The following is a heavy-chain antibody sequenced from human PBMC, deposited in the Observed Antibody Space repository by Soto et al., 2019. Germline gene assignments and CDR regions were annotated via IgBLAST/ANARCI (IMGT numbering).Heavy chain of an antibody. Sequence: QVQLVQSGAEEKKPGASVKVSCKASGYTFTSYAMHWVRQAPGQRLEWMGWINAGNGNTKYSQKFQGRGTITRDTTASTAYMELSSLRSEDTAVYYCARSIVVVTALDYWGQGTLVIVSS. V-gene: IGHV1-3*05. CDR3: ARSIVVVTALDY. D-gene: IGHD2-21*02. CDR1: GYTFTSYA. J-gene: IGHJ4*02. CDR2: INAGNGNT.